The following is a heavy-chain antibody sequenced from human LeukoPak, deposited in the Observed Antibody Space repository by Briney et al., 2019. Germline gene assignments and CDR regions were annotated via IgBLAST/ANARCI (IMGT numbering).Heavy chain of an antibody. V-gene: IGHV3-48*04. CDR1: GFTFSSYS. CDR2: ISSSSSTI. D-gene: IGHD3-22*01. Sequence: RSGGSLRLSCAASGFTFSSYSMNWVRQAPGKGLEWVSYISSSSSTIYYADSVKGRFTISRDNAKNSLYLQMNSLRAEDTAVYYCARDADYYDSSGYYSYWGQGTLVTVSS. J-gene: IGHJ4*02. CDR3: ARDADYYDSSGYYSY.